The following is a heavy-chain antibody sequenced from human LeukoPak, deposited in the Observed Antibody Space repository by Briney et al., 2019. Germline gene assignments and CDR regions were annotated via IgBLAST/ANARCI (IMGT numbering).Heavy chain of an antibody. CDR3: ARARWTTVTPYYHYGMDV. CDR2: LYTGGYA. D-gene: IGHD4-17*01. V-gene: IGHV3-66*01. J-gene: IGHJ6*02. Sequence: GGSLRLSCAVSGFTFSSFEMNWVRQAPGKGLEWVSILYTGGYADYADSVKGRFTISRDSSENALYLQMNVLRAEDTAVYYCARARWTTVTPYYHYGMDVWGQGTTVTVS. CDR1: GFTFSSFE.